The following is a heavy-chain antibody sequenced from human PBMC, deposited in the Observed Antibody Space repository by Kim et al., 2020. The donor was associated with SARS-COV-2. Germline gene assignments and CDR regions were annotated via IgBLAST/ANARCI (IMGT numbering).Heavy chain of an antibody. J-gene: IGHJ4*02. CDR2: SNI. CDR3: ARGAPAASL. V-gene: IGHV3-48*02. D-gene: IGHD2-2*01. Sequence: SNIHYADSVTGRFTISRDNAKNSLYLQMNSLRDEDTAVYYCARGAPAASLWGQGTLVTVSS.